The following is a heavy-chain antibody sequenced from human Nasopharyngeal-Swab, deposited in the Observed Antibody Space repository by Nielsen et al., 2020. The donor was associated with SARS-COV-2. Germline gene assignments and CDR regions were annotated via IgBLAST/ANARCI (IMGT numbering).Heavy chain of an antibody. D-gene: IGHD6-13*01. V-gene: IGHV1-18*01. CDR2: ISAYNGNT. CDR1: GYTFTSYG. CDR3: ARESGSSWPEQQYYYYYGMDV. J-gene: IGHJ6*02. Sequence: ASVKVSCKASGYTFTSYGISWVRQAPGQGLEWMGWISAYNGNTNYAQKLQGRVTMTTDTSTSTAYMELRSLRSDGTAVYYCARESGSSWPEQQYYYYYGMDVWGQGTTVTVSS.